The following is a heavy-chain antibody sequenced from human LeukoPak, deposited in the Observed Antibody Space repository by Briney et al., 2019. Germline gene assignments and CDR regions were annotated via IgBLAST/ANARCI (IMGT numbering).Heavy chain of an antibody. J-gene: IGHJ3*02. CDR1: GFTFSGYA. CDR2: ISGSAGAT. CDR3: AKRGDYQGSGFSAALEM. V-gene: IGHV3-23*01. D-gene: IGHD2-21*01. Sequence: PGGSLRLSCAASGFTFSGYAMNWVRQAPGKGLEWVSGISGSAGATIYADSVKGRFTISRDNSKNTLSLQIDSLRADDTAVYFCAKRGDYQGSGFSAALEMWGQGTMVTVTS.